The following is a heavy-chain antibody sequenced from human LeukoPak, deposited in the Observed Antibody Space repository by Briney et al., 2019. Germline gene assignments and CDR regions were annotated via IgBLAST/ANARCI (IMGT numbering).Heavy chain of an antibody. Sequence: GGSLRLSCAASGFTVSSNYMSWVRQAPGKGLEWVANIKQDGSEKYYVDSVKGRFTISRDNAKNSLYLQMNSLRAEDTAVYYCARDLMYGDLDYWGQGTLVTVSS. CDR2: IKQDGSEK. V-gene: IGHV3-7*03. CDR3: ARDLMYGDLDY. CDR1: GFTVSSNY. D-gene: IGHD4-17*01. J-gene: IGHJ4*02.